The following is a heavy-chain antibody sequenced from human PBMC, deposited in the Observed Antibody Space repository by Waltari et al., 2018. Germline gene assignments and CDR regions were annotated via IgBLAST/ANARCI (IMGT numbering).Heavy chain of an antibody. CDR2: IYYSGST. CDR3: AREYYYGSGSYDDAFDI. CDR1: GGSISSGDYY. Sequence: QLQLQESGPGLVKPSQTLSLTCTVSGGSISSGDYYWSWIRQPPGKGLEWIGYIYYSGSTYYNPSLKSRVTISVDTSKNQFSLKLSSVTAADTAVYYCAREYYYGSGSYDDAFDIWGQGTLVTVSS. V-gene: IGHV4-30-4*08. J-gene: IGHJ3*02. D-gene: IGHD3-10*01.